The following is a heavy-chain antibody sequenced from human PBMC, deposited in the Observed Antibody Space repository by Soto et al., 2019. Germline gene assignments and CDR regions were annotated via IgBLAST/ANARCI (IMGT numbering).Heavy chain of an antibody. D-gene: IGHD6-6*01. CDR1: GYTFTSYG. V-gene: IGHV1-18*04. CDR3: ARDLRRSSSLRPLDY. J-gene: IGHJ4*02. CDR2: ISAYNGNT. Sequence: GSVKVSCKASGYTFTSYGISWVRQAPGQGLEWMGWISAYNGNTNYAQKLQGRVTMTTDTSTSTAYMELRSLRSDDTAVYCCARDLRRSSSLRPLDYWGQGXLVTVSS.